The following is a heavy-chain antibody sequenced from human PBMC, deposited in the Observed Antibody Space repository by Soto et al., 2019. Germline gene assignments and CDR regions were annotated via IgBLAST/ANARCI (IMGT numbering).Heavy chain of an antibody. V-gene: IGHV1-69*01. CDR1: GGTFSSYA. CDR3: ALPGIGYCRGGSCYSNWFDP. J-gene: IGHJ5*02. Sequence: QVQLVQSGAEVKKPGSSVKVSCKASGGTFSSYAISWVRQAPGQGLEWMGGIIPIFGTANYAQKFQGRVTITADESTSTAYMELTSLRSEDTAVYYCALPGIGYCRGGSCYSNWFDPWGQGTLVTVSS. CDR2: IIPIFGTA. D-gene: IGHD2-15*01.